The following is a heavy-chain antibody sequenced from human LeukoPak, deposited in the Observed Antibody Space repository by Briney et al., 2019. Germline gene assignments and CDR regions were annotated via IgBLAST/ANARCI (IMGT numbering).Heavy chain of an antibody. CDR1: GFTFSSYA. D-gene: IGHD3-22*01. V-gene: IGHV3-33*08. J-gene: IGHJ4*02. Sequence: PGGSLRLSCAASGFTFSSYAMHWVRQAPGKGLEWVAVIWYDGSNKQYADSVKGRFTISRDNSKNTLYLEMNSLRAEDTAVYHCARSYDSSGYYFRTVEYWGQGTLVTVSS. CDR2: IWYDGSNK. CDR3: ARSYDSSGYYFRTVEY.